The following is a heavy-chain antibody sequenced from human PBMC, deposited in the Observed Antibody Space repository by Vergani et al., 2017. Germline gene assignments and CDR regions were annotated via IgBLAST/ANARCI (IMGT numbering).Heavy chain of an antibody. Sequence: QMQLVQSGPEVKKPGTSVKVSCKASGFTFTSSAVQWVRQARGQRLEWIGWIVVGSGNTNYAKQFQERGTITRDMSTSTAYLELSSLRSEDTAVYYCVASLSVAGPWNWGQGTLVTVSS. V-gene: IGHV1-58*01. CDR1: GFTFTSSA. CDR2: IVVGSGNT. J-gene: IGHJ4*02. CDR3: VASLSVAGPWN. D-gene: IGHD2-15*01.